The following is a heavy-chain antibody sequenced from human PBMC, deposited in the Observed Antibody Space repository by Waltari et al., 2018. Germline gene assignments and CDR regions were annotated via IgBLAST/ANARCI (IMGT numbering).Heavy chain of an antibody. CDR3: ARRHVDIAIGHFDY. D-gene: IGHD2-2*03. CDR1: GGSIGHSTYY. J-gene: IGHJ4*02. V-gene: IGHV4-39*01. Sequence: QLQLQESGPGLVKPSETLSLTCTVSGGSIGHSTYYWGWIRQPPGKGLEGLGSIYHSGSTSYNPSLKSRISISVDTSNNQFSLNVTSVTAADTAVYFCARRHVDIAIGHFDYWGQGRLVFVSS. CDR2: IYHSGST.